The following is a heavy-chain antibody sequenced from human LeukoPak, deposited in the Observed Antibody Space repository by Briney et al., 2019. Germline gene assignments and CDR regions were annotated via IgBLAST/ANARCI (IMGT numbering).Heavy chain of an antibody. CDR3: ARGGDDYGGNQDY. V-gene: IGHV1-2*04. D-gene: IGHD4-23*01. CDR1: GYTFTVYY. Sequence: ASVKVSCKASGYTFTVYYMHWVRQAPGQGLEWMGWINPNSGGTNYAQKFQGWVTMTRDTSISTAYMELSRLRSDDTAVYYCARGGDDYGGNQDYWGQGTLVTVSS. J-gene: IGHJ4*02. CDR2: INPNSGGT.